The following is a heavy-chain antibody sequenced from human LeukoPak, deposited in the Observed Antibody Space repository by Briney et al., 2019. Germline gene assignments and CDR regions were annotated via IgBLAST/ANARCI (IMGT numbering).Heavy chain of an antibody. CDR1: GFTFSSYS. J-gene: IGHJ4*02. V-gene: IGHV3-21*01. CDR3: AREDDFDWLSETYYFDY. Sequence: PGGSLRLSCAASGFTFSSYSMNWVRQAPGKGLEWVSSISSSSSYIYYADSVKGRFTISRDNAKNSVYLHLNSLRAEDTAVYYCAREDDFDWLSETYYFDYWGQGTLVTVSS. CDR2: ISSSSSYI. D-gene: IGHD3-9*01.